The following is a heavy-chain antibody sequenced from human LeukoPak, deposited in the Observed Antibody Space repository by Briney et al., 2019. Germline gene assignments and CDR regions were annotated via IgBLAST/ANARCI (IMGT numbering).Heavy chain of an antibody. V-gene: IGHV3-21*01. Sequence: GGSLRLSCAASGFTFSSYSMNWVRQAPGKGLEWVSSISSSSSYIYYADSVKGRFTISRDNAKNSLYLQMNSLRAEDTAVYYCARVGDGYIYTFDYWGQGTLVTVSS. CDR3: ARVGDGYIYTFDY. D-gene: IGHD5-24*01. CDR1: GFTFSSYS. CDR2: ISSSSSYI. J-gene: IGHJ4*02.